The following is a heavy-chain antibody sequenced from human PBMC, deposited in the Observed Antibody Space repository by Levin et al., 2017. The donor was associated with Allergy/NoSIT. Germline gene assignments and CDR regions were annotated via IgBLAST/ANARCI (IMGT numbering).Heavy chain of an antibody. CDR1: GYTFTSYG. CDR2: ISAYNGNT. D-gene: IGHD3-10*01. CDR3: ARERRYYGSGSYPLDY. V-gene: IGHV1-18*01. J-gene: IGHJ4*02. Sequence: GESLKISCKASGYTFTSYGISWVRQAPGQGLEWMGWISAYNGNTNYAQKLQGRVTMTTDTSTSTAYMELRSLRSDDTAVYYCARERRYYGSGSYPLDYWGQGTLVTVSS.